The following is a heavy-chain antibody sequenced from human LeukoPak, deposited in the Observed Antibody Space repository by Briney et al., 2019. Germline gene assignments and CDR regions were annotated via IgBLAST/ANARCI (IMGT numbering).Heavy chain of an antibody. CDR1: GGSISSSNW. Sequence: SGTLSLTCAVSGGSISSSNWWSWVRQPPGKGLEWIGEIYHSGSTNYNPSLKSRVTISVDTSKNQFSLKLSSVTAADTAVYYCARAVHYYDSSGYYPIYYFDYWGQGTLVTVSS. CDR3: ARAVHYYDSSGYYPIYYFDY. CDR2: IYHSGST. V-gene: IGHV4-4*02. D-gene: IGHD3-22*01. J-gene: IGHJ4*02.